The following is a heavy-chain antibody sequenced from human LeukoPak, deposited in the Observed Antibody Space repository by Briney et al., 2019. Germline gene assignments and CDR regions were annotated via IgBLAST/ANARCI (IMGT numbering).Heavy chain of an antibody. Sequence: PETLSLTCAVSGDSITSTNWWTWVRQPPGKGLEWIGEIYHSGSTNYNPSLKSRVTISLDRSRNQFSLRLNSVTAADTAVYYCARGGNSAWYFDYWGQGTLVTVSS. CDR2: IYHSGST. CDR1: GDSITSTNW. CDR3: ARGGNSAWYFDY. D-gene: IGHD6-19*01. V-gene: IGHV4-4*03. J-gene: IGHJ4*02.